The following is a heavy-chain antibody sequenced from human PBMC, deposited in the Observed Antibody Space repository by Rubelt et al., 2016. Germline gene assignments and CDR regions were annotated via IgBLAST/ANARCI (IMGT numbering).Heavy chain of an antibody. CDR2: TYYSGST. D-gene: IGHD3-22*01. V-gene: IGHV4-39*07. J-gene: IGHJ6*03. Sequence: QLQLQESGPGLVKPSETLSLTCTVSGGSISSSSYYWGWIRQPPGKGLEWIGSTYYSGSTYYNPSLKSRVTIAVDTSKNQSSLKLSSVTAADTAVYYCASAVSYYDSSGYGYYYYMDVWGKGTTVTVSS. CDR1: GGSISSSSYY. CDR3: ASAVSYYDSSGYGYYYYMDV.